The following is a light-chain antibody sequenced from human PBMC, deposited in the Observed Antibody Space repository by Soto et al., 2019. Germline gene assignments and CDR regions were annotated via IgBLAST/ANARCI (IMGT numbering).Light chain of an antibody. CDR3: QHYNSYSEA. Sequence: DIQMTQSPATLSASVGDRVTITCRASESISSWLAWYQQKAGKAPKLLIYAASSLQSGVPSRFSGSGSGTEFTLTISSLQPDDFATYHCQHYNSYSEAFGQGTKVDI. V-gene: IGKV1-5*01. CDR2: AAS. CDR1: ESISSW. J-gene: IGKJ1*01.